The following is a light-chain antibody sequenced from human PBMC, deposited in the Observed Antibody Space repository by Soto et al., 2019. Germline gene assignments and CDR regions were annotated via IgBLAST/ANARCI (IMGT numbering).Light chain of an antibody. J-gene: IGLJ2*01. V-gene: IGLV3-21*04. CDR2: YNS. Sequence: SYVLTQPPSVSVAPGSTARISCGGTNIGRRSVRWFQQKPGQAPVLVIHYNSARPSGIPERFSGSNSGDTATLTITRVEAGDEADYYCQVWDSSSDRGVFGGGTKVTVL. CDR3: QVWDSSSDRGV. CDR1: NIGRRS.